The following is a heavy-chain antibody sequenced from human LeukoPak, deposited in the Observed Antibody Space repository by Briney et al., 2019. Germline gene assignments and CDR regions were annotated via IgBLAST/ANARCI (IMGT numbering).Heavy chain of an antibody. CDR1: GFTFSSYG. V-gene: IGHV3-21*01. Sequence: GGSLRLSCAASGFTFSSYGMSWVRQAPGKGLEWVSSISSSSSYIYYADSVKGRFTISRDNAKNSLYLQMNSLRAEDTAVYYCARDSGSYYSSFRCWGQGTLVTVSS. J-gene: IGHJ4*02. D-gene: IGHD1-26*01. CDR2: ISSSSSYI. CDR3: ARDSGSYYSSFRC.